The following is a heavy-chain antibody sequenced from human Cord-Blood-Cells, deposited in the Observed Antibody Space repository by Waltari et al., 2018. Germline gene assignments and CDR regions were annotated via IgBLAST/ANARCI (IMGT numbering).Heavy chain of an antibody. CDR1: GYSISSGYY. J-gene: IGHJ4*02. CDR2: IYHSGST. CDR3: ARVGHSSSWSSTFDY. Sequence: QVQLQESGPGLVKPSETLSLTCAVSGYSISSGYYWGWIRQPPGKGLEWIGSIYHSGSTYYNPSLKSRVTISVDTSKNQFSLKLSSVTAADTAVYYCARVGHSSSWSSTFDYWGQGTLVTVSS. D-gene: IGHD6-13*01. V-gene: IGHV4-38-2*01.